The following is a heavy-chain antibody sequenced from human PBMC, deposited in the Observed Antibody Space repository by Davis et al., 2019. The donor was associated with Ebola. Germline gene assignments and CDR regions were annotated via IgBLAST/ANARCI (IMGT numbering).Heavy chain of an antibody. V-gene: IGHV3-7*01. CDR1: GFTFSSYW. CDR2: IKQDGSEK. J-gene: IGHJ4*02. D-gene: IGHD2-21*01. Sequence: GESLKISCVGSGFTFSSYWMSWVRQAPGKGLEWVANIKQDGSEKYYVDSVKGRFTISRDNAKNTLYLQMNSLRAEDTAVYYCARGIGEDWGQGTLVTVSS. CDR3: ARGIGED.